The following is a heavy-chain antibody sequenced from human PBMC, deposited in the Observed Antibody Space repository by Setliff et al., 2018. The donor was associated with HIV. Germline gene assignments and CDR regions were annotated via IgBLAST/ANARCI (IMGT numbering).Heavy chain of an antibody. CDR2: IYTSGST. V-gene: IGHV4-61*02. Sequence: SETLSLTCTVSGGSISSGSYYWNWIRQPAGKGLEWIGRIYTSGSTNYNPSLKSRVTISVDTSKNQFSLKLNSVTAADTAVYYCARDLTGASYFDYWGQGTLVTVSS. D-gene: IGHD7-27*01. J-gene: IGHJ4*02. CDR3: ARDLTGASYFDY. CDR1: GGSISSGSYY.